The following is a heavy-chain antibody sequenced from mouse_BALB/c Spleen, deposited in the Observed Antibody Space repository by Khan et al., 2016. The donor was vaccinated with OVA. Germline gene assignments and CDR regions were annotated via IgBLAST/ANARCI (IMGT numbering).Heavy chain of an antibody. D-gene: IGHD3-1*01. CDR2: INPGNGNI. CDR1: GYAFTSYL. Sequence: VQLKESGAELVRPGTSVKVSCKASGYAFTSYLIEWINQRPGQGLEWIGLINPGNGNINYNEKFKGKATLTADKSSSIAYMQLSSLTSDDSAVYFCARSQLGLRFDYWGQGTTLTVSS. CDR3: ARSQLGLRFDY. J-gene: IGHJ2*01. V-gene: IGHV1-54*01.